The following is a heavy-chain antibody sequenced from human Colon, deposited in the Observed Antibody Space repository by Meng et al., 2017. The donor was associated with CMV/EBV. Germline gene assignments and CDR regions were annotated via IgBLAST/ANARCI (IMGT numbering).Heavy chain of an antibody. CDR2: ICPSGYT. CDR3: ARRKFDSYFDN. CDR1: AGFISSDGSS. Sequence: CGVAAGFISSDGSSWSWLRQPPGRGLELIGYICPSGYTYYRPSLKGRVTISGDRSKNQFSLSLSSLTAADTAVYYCARRKFDSYFDNWGQGILVTVSS. J-gene: IGHJ4*02. V-gene: IGHV4-30-2*01.